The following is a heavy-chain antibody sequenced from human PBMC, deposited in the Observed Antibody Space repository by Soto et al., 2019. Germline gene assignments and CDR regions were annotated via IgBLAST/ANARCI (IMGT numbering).Heavy chain of an antibody. Sequence: PSETLSLTCAVSSYSISSGYYWGWIRQPPGKGLEWIGSIYHSGSTYYNPSLKSRVTISVDTSKNQFSLKLSSVTAADTAVYYCARVGEGYYGSGSYYNFDYGMDVWGQGTTVTVSS. CDR3: ARVGEGYYGSGSYYNFDYGMDV. J-gene: IGHJ6*02. V-gene: IGHV4-38-2*01. D-gene: IGHD3-10*01. CDR1: SYSISSGYY. CDR2: IYHSGST.